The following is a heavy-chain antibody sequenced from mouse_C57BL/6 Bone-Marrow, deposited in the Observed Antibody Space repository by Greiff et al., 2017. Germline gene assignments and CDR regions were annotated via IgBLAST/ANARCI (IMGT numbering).Heavy chain of an antibody. CDR1: GFSFNTYA. J-gene: IGHJ2*01. V-gene: IGHV10-1*01. CDR2: IRSKSNNHAT. CDR3: VRQTFDY. Sequence: VESGGGLVQPKGSLKLSCAASGFSFNTYAMNWVRQAPGKGMEWVARIRSKSNNHATYYAATVKDRFTISRDVSESMLYLEMNNLKTEDTAMYYCVRQTFDYWGQGTTLTVSP.